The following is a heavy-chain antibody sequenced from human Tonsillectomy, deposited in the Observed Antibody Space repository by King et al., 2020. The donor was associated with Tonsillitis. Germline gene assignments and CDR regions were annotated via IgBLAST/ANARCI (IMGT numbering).Heavy chain of an antibody. CDR2: TYVSGAF. J-gene: IGHJ4*02. D-gene: IGHD1-26*01. Sequence: QLQESGPGVVKPSETLSLTCTVSGGSISSSDHYSAWIRQPPGKGLDWIGYTYVSGAFFYNPSLTRRITISGGTSENRFSLKLSSVAAADTAVYFCARYVSGTFDYWGQGALVTVSS. CDR3: ARYVSGTFDY. V-gene: IGHV4-39*01. CDR1: GGSISSSDHY.